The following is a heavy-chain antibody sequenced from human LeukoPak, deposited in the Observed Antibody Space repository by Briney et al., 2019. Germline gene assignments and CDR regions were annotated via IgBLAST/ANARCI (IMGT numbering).Heavy chain of an antibody. D-gene: IGHD3-10*01. Sequence: GGSLRLSCAASGFTFSDYYMSWIRQAPGKGLEWVSYISSSGSTIYYADSVKGRFIISRDNAKNSLYPQMNSLRAEDTAVYYCARDRRFGELLSQFDYWGQGTLVTVSS. CDR3: ARDRRFGELLSQFDY. J-gene: IGHJ4*02. CDR2: ISSSGSTI. V-gene: IGHV3-11*01. CDR1: GFTFSDYY.